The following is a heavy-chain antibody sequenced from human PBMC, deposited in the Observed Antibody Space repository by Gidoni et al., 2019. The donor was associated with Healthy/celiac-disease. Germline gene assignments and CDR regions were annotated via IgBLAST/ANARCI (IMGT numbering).Heavy chain of an antibody. Sequence: EVQLVESGGGLVQPGGSLRLSCAASGFTFSSYEMNWVRQAPGKGLEWVSYISSSGSTIYYADSVKGRFTISRDNAKNSLYLQMNSLRAEDTAVYYCARGKIYYDSRNGAFDIWGQGTMVTVSS. CDR3: ARGKIYYDSRNGAFDI. D-gene: IGHD3-22*01. CDR2: ISSSGSTI. CDR1: GFTFSSYE. V-gene: IGHV3-48*03. J-gene: IGHJ3*02.